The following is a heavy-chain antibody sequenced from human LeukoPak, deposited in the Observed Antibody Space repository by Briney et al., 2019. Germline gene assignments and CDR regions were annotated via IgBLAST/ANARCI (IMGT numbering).Heavy chain of an antibody. CDR3: AGHTTGNYYDSSGYFY. V-gene: IGHV3-23*01. CDR2: ISGSGGST. Sequence: GGSLRLSCAASGFTFSSYGMSWVRKAPGKGLEWVSAISGSGGSTYYADSVKGRFTISRDNSKNTLYLQMNSLRAEDTAVYYCAGHTTGNYYDSSGYFYWGQGTLVTVSS. D-gene: IGHD3-22*01. CDR1: GFTFSSYG. J-gene: IGHJ4*02.